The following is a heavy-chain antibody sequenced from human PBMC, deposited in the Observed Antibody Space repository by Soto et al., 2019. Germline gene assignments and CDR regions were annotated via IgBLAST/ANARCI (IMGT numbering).Heavy chain of an antibody. CDR3: TRETVAGITGLDY. J-gene: IGHJ4*02. CDR1: GFNVGAFA. Sequence: GGSLRLSCAASGFNVGAFAVNWVRQAPGKGLEWVSGISVSDAFIYYANSVRGRFSISRDASENILYLQMNSLRVDDTALYYCTRETVAGITGLDYWGPGTLVTVSS. D-gene: IGHD1-20*01. CDR2: ISVSDAFI. V-gene: IGHV3-23*01.